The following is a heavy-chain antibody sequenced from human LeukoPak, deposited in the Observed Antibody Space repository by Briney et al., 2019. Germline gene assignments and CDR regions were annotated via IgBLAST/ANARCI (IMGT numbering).Heavy chain of an antibody. D-gene: IGHD3-22*01. CDR2: ISYDGSNK. J-gene: IGHJ4*02. Sequence: PTGGSLRLSCAASGFTFSSYGMHWVRQAPGKGLGWVAVISYDGSNKYYADSVKGRFTISRDNSKNTLYLQMNSLRAEDTAVYYCARGYDSGYYPPHLDYWGQGTLVTVSS. CDR3: ARGYDSGYYPPHLDY. V-gene: IGHV3-30*03. CDR1: GFTFSSYG.